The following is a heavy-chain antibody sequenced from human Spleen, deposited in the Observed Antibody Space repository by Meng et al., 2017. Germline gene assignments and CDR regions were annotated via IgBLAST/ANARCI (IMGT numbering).Heavy chain of an antibody. Sequence: QGRLTLGGPGRLQPSACLSLSCAVYGGSFSDHYWRWIRQPPGKGLEWVGGINRSGSTTYNASLKSLVTISVDTSKNQFSLKLSSVTAADTAVYYCASQSLQPFTIFWGQGTLVTVSS. CDR2: INRSGST. CDR3: ASQSLQPFTIF. D-gene: IGHD3-3*01. CDR1: GGSFSDHY. J-gene: IGHJ4*02. V-gene: IGHV4-34*01.